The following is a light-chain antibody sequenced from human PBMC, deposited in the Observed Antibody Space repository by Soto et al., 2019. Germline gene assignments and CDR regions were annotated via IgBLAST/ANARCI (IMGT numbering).Light chain of an antibody. CDR2: EVS. Sequence: QSALTQPPSVSGSPGQSVTISCTGTSSDVGSYNSVSWYQQPPGTVPKLMIYEVSNRPSGVTERFSGSNSANTASLTIYCLQDEDEDDYYCSSYTSSNTNVFGTGTKVTVL. J-gene: IGLJ1*01. CDR3: SSYTSSNTNV. V-gene: IGLV2-18*02. CDR1: SSDVGSYNS.